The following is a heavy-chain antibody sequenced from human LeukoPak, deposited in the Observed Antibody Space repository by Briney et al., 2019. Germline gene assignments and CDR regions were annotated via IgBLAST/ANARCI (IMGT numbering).Heavy chain of an antibody. D-gene: IGHD3-22*01. J-gene: IGHJ1*01. CDR2: IIPILGIA. CDR3: ARGSAYYYDSSGYYYGYFQH. CDR1: GGTFSSYT. Sequence: MTGGSLRLSCAASGGTFSSYTISWVRQAPGQGLEWMGRIIPILGIANYAQKFQGRVTITADKSTSTAYMELSSLRSEDTAVYYCARGSAYYYDSSGYYYGYFQHWGQGTLVTVSS. V-gene: IGHV1-69*02.